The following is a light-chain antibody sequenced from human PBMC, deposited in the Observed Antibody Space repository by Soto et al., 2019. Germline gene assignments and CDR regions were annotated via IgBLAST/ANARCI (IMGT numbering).Light chain of an antibody. CDR3: QKYSSVPV. V-gene: IGKV1-27*01. Sequence: DIQMTQSPTSLSASVGDRVTITCRASQGIRNVVAWYQQKPGKAPKLLIYAASTLQSGVPSRFSGSGSGTVFTLTINSLQPEDVATYSCQKYSSVPVFGPGTKVEIK. J-gene: IGKJ3*01. CDR1: QGIRNV. CDR2: AAS.